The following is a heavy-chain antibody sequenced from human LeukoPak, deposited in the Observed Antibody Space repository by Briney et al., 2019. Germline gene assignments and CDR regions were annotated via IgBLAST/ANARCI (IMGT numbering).Heavy chain of an antibody. CDR2: IMLDVSEK. D-gene: IGHD2-2*01. J-gene: IGHJ4*02. V-gene: IGHV3-7*01. CDR3: ARAPIVVVPTRRPTYFDY. CDR1: ALAFSSYW. Sequence: PSRAPAALAFSSYWISWVRLAAGKGLGWVANIMLDVSEKYYVDSVKGRFPISRDNAQISLYLQMNSLGAEDTAVYYCARAPIVVVPTRRPTYFDYWGQGALVTVSS.